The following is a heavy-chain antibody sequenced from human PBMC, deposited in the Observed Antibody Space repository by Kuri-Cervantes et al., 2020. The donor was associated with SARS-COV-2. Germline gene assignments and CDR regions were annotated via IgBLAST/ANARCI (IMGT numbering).Heavy chain of an antibody. CDR3: ARGGIAARLVFDY. J-gene: IGHJ4*02. V-gene: IGHV1-2*02. CDR2: INPNSGGT. Sequence: ASVKVSCKASGYTFTGYYMHWVRQAPRQGLEWMGWINPNSGGTNYAQKFQGRVTMTRDTSISTAYMELSRLRSDDTAVYYCARGGIAARLVFDYWGQGTLVTVSS. D-gene: IGHD6-6*01. CDR1: GYTFTGYY.